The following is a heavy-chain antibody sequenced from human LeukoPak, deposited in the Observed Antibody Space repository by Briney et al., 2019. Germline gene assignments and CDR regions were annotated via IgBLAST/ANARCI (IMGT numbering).Heavy chain of an antibody. Sequence: LGGSLRLSCAASGFTFNNYPMSWVRQAPGKGLEWVSVIGSSGGSTHYADSVKGRFTISRDNSRNTLSLQMSSLRAEDTAVYYCAKDPSDYVGAFDIWGQGTMVSVSS. CDR2: IGSSGGST. CDR3: AKDPSDYVGAFDI. V-gene: IGHV3-23*01. CDR1: GFTFNNYP. D-gene: IGHD4-23*01. J-gene: IGHJ3*02.